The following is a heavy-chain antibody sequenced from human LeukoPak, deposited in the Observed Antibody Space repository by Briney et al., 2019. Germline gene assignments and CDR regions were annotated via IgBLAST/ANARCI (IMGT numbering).Heavy chain of an antibody. CDR1: GFTLSSYW. D-gene: IGHD5-24*01. J-gene: IGHJ4*02. CDR3: ARVQGATTNFDY. Sequence: GGSLRLSCAASGFTLSSYWMHWVRQAPGKGLVWVSRINSDGSSTSYADSVKGRFTISRDNAKNTLYLQMNSLRAEDTAVYYCARVQGATTNFDYWGQGTLVTVSS. CDR2: INSDGSST. V-gene: IGHV3-74*01.